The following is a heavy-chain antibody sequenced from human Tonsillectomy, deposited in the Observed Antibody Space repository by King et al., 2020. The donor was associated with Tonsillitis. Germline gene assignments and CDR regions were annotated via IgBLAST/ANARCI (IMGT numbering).Heavy chain of an antibody. J-gene: IGHJ4*02. CDR2: IIPILGTA. D-gene: IGHD3-3*01. CDR3: AREEYDFWSGYTYYFDY. CDR1: GGTFISYA. Sequence: QLVQSGAEVKKPGSSVKVFCNASGGTFISYAISWVRQAPGQGLEWRGGIIPILGTANYAQKFQGSVTITADKSTSTAYMELSSLRSEDTAVHYCAREEYDFWSGYTYYFDYWGQGTLVTVSS. V-gene: IGHV1-69*14.